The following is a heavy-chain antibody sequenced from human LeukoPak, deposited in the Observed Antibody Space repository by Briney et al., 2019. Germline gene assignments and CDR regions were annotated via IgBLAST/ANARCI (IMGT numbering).Heavy chain of an antibody. CDR3: ARDRNSNRGGYYYYMDV. D-gene: IGHD4-11*01. Sequence: SVKVSCKASGGTFSSYAISWVRQAPGQGLEWMGGIIPIFGTANYAQKFQGRVTITADESTSTAYMELSSLRSEDTAVYYCARDRNSNRGGYYYYMDVWGKGTTVTVSS. CDR2: IIPIFGTA. J-gene: IGHJ6*03. V-gene: IGHV1-69*13. CDR1: GGTFSSYA.